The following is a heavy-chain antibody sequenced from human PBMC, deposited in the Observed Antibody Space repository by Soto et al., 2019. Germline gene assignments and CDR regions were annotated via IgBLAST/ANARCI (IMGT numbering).Heavy chain of an antibody. J-gene: IGHJ4*02. V-gene: IGHV3-23*01. CDR2: ISGSGGST. D-gene: IGHD3-3*01. CDR1: GFTFSSYA. Sequence: VGSLRLSCAASGFTFSSYAMSWVRQAPGKGLEWVSAISGSGGSTYYADSVKGRFTISRDNSKNTLYLQMNSLRAEDTAVYYCAKDTETYYDFWSDYYFDYWGQGTLVTVSS. CDR3: AKDTETYYDFWSDYYFDY.